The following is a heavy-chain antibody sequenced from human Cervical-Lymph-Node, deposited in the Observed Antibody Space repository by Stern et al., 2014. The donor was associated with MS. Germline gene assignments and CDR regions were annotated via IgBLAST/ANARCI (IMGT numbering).Heavy chain of an antibody. V-gene: IGHV4-61*02. D-gene: IGHD3-9*01. Sequence: VQLVQSGPGLVKPSQTLSLTCTVSGGSISSGNYYWSWIRQPAGEGLEWIGRIYSSGGPQYNPPLKSRVTISADTSTNTFSPGRSLVTAADTAVYYCARGNYDVLTDNGGHGFDIWGQGTMVTVSS. CDR2: IYSSGGP. CDR3: ARGNYDVLTDNGGHGFDI. J-gene: IGHJ3*02. CDR1: GGSISSGNYY.